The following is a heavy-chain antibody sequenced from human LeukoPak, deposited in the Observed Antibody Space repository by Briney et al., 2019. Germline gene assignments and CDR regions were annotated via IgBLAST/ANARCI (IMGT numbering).Heavy chain of an antibody. CDR2: IYYSGST. D-gene: IGHD4-23*01. CDR3: ARGGTAVIAPYAFDI. J-gene: IGHJ3*02. Sequence: SETLSLTCTVSGGSISSYYWSWIRQPPGKGLEWIGYIYYSGSTNCNPSVKSRVAMSVDTSKKQFSLKLSSLTAADTAVYYCARGGTAVIAPYAFDIWGQGIMVTVSS. V-gene: IGHV4-59*01. CDR1: GGSISSYY.